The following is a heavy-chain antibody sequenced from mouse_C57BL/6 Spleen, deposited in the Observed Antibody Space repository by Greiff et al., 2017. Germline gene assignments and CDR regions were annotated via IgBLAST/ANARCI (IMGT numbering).Heavy chain of an antibody. J-gene: IGHJ2*01. CDR1: GYAFSSSW. Sequence: QVQLQQSGPELVKPGASVKISCKASGYAFSSSWMNWVKQRPGKGLEWIGRIYPGDGDTNYNGKFKGKATLTADKSSSTAYMQLSSLTSEDSAVYVCASPLYGYDGTGFDYWGQGTTLTVSS. CDR2: IYPGDGDT. V-gene: IGHV1-82*01. D-gene: IGHD2-2*01. CDR3: ASPLYGYDGTGFDY.